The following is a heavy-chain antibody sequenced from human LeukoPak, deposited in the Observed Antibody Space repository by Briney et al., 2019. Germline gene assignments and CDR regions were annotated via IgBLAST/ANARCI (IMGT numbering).Heavy chain of an antibody. CDR1: GGSISSNNW. V-gene: IGHV4-4*02. CDR2: IYHSGST. CDR3: ARDSYYGDFFDY. D-gene: IGHD4-17*01. Sequence: PSETLSLTCAVSGGSISSNNWWNWVRQPPGKGLEWIGEIYHSGSTNYNPSLNSRVTISVDKSKNQFSLKLSSVTAADTAVYYCARDSYYGDFFDYWGQGTLVTVSS. J-gene: IGHJ4*02.